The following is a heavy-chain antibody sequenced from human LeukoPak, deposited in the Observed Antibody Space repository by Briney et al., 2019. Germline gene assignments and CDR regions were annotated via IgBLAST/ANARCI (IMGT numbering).Heavy chain of an antibody. D-gene: IGHD5-12*01. J-gene: IGHJ4*02. Sequence: GGSLRLSCGASGFSFSNYAMSWVRQAPGKGLEWVSGINDSGSTRFYVDSVKGRFTSSRDDPKNTLYLQMNGLRVEDTAVYYCAKDMQTWPRFPDYWGQGTLVTVSS. CDR2: INDSGSTR. V-gene: IGHV3-23*01. CDR3: AKDMQTWPRFPDY. CDR1: GFSFSNYA.